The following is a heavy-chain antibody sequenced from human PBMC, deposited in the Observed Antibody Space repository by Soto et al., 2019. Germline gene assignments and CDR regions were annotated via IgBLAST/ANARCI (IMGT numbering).Heavy chain of an antibody. Sequence: QVQLQQWGAGLLKPSETLSLTCAVYGGSFSDYSWTWIRQPPGKALEWIGQINHSGSANYHPSLRIPGNKAIGTPNKQVSRELAAGTAADSAGDYWARRRCSGVGYLGGWYYFDYWGQGTLVTVSS. CDR3: ARRRCSGVGYLGGWYYFDY. V-gene: IGHV4-34*01. CDR2: INHSGSA. J-gene: IGHJ4*02. D-gene: IGHD2-15*01. CDR1: GGSFSDYS.